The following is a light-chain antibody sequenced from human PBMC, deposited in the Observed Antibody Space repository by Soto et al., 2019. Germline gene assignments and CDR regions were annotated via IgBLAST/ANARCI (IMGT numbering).Light chain of an antibody. V-gene: IGKV1-5*03. Sequence: DIQMTQSPSTLSLSVGDIVTITCLASQTSSSWLAWYQQKPGKAPKLLIYKASTLKSGVPSRFSGSGSGTEFTLTISSLQPDDFATYYCQHYNSYSEAFGQGTKVDI. CDR1: QTSSSW. J-gene: IGKJ1*01. CDR2: KAS. CDR3: QHYNSYSEA.